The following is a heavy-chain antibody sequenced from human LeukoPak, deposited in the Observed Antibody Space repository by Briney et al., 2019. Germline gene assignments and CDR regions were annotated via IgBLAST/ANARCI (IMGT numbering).Heavy chain of an antibody. D-gene: IGHD1-26*01. CDR1: GFSFTSYL. V-gene: IGHV5-10-1*01. Sequence: GEALKIFRRGSGFSFTSYLINWVRQMSRKGLELMRGTNTSDTYTKYSPSFQGHVTLSADKTISTAYLQWSSLKASDTGMYVCARFSGYRGAFDIWGQGTMVTVSS. CDR2: TNTSDTYT. J-gene: IGHJ3*02. CDR3: ARFSGYRGAFDI.